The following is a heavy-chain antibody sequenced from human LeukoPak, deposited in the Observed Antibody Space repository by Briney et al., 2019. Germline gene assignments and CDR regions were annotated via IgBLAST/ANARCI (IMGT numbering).Heavy chain of an antibody. V-gene: IGHV3-48*03. Sequence: GGSLRLSCAASGFTFSDYEMNWVRQAPGKGLEWVSYNSRSSSTIYYADSVKGRFTISRDNAKNSLYLQMNSLRAEDTAVYYCARPRGCGSSRCNNFDYWGQGTLVTVSS. CDR2: NSRSSSTI. CDR1: GFTFSDYE. CDR3: ARPRGCGSSRCNNFDY. J-gene: IGHJ4*02. D-gene: IGHD2-2*01.